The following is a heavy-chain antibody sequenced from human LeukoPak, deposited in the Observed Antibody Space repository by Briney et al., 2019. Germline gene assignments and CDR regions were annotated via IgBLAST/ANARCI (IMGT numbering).Heavy chain of an antibody. CDR3: ARDGIGSGYYNY. V-gene: IGHV3-53*01. Sequence: GGSLRLSCAASGFTVSSNYMTWVRQAPGKGLEWVSVIYSGGNTYYADSVKGRFTISRDNSKNTLYLQMNSLRVEDTAVYYCARDGIGSGYYNYWGQGTLATVSS. CDR1: GFTVSSNY. D-gene: IGHD3-22*01. J-gene: IGHJ4*02. CDR2: IYSGGNT.